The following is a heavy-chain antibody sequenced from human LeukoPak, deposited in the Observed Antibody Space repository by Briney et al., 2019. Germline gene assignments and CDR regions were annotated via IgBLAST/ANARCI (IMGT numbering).Heavy chain of an antibody. Sequence: PGGSLRLSCAASGFTFSSYAMSWVRRAPGKGLEWVSAISGSGGSTYYADSVKGRFTISRDNSKNTLYLQMNSLRAEDTAVYYCANSVRGVVPFDYWGQGTLVTVSS. D-gene: IGHD3-10*01. CDR3: ANSVRGVVPFDY. J-gene: IGHJ4*02. CDR1: GFTFSSYA. CDR2: ISGSGGST. V-gene: IGHV3-23*01.